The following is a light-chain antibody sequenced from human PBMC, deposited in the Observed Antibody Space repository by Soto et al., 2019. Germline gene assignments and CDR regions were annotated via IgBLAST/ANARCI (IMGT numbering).Light chain of an antibody. CDR3: SAWANSLHGYV. J-gene: IGLJ1*01. Sequence: QSVLTQPLSVSASPGQRVTISCSGGSSNIGSNTVACYQHLPGTAPPRLIFTAGQRPSGVPGRFSGSKSGTSASLAISGLQSEDEGDYYCSAWANSLHGYVFGPGTKLTVL. V-gene: IGLV1-44*01. CDR1: SSNIGSNT. CDR2: TAG.